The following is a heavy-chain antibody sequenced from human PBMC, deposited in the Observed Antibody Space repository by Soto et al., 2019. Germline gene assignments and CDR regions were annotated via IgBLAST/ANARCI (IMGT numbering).Heavy chain of an antibody. CDR2: ISYDGSNK. Sequence: PGGSLELCCVSPGLPLSSYAMRWVGQATGKGLDWLPVISYDGSNKYYADSVKGRFTISRDNSKNTLYLQMNSLRAEDTAVYYCARDVIAARPGHHTYYYYYGMDVWGQGTTVTVSS. V-gene: IGHV3-30-3*01. CDR3: ARDVIAARPGHHTYYYYYGMDV. D-gene: IGHD6-6*01. CDR1: GLPLSSYA. J-gene: IGHJ6*01.